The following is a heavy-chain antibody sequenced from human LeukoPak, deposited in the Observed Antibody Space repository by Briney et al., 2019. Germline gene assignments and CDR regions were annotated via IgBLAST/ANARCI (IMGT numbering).Heavy chain of an antibody. Sequence: GGSLRLSCAASGFTFTTYWMGWVRQAPGKGLEWVAHIKQDGSEQYYVDSVKGRFTISRDNAKNSLYLQMNSLRAEDTAVYYCARVNGDFVEWFDPWGQGTLVTVSS. CDR1: GFTFTTYW. CDR2: IKQDGSEQ. J-gene: IGHJ5*02. D-gene: IGHD4-17*01. V-gene: IGHV3-7*01. CDR3: ARVNGDFVEWFDP.